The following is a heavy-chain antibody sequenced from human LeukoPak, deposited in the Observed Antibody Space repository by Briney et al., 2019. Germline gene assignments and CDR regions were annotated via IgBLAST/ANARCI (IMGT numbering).Heavy chain of an antibody. J-gene: IGHJ6*04. D-gene: IGHD3-10*02. V-gene: IGHV3-21*01. CDR1: GFTFSSYS. CDR2: ISTSSSYI. Sequence: GGSLRLSCAASGFTFSSYSMNWVRQAPGKGLEWVSSISTSSSYIYYADSVKGRFTISRDNAKNSLYLQVNSLRAEDTAVYYCAELGITMIGGVWGKGTTVTISS. CDR3: AELGITMIGGV.